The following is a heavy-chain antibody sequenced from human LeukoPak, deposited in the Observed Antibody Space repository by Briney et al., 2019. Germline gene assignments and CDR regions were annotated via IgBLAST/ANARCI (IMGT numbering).Heavy chain of an antibody. D-gene: IGHD1-26*01. J-gene: IGHJ4*02. CDR3: ATTPFSGSDRPYYFDY. Sequence: ASGKVSCNVPGYTFTDYYMHWVQQAPGKGLEWMGLVDPEDGETIYAEKFQGRVTITADTSTDTACMELRRLRYEDTAVYYCATTPFSGSDRPYYFDYWGAGTLITVSS. V-gene: IGHV1-69-2*01. CDR1: GYTFTDYY. CDR2: VDPEDGET.